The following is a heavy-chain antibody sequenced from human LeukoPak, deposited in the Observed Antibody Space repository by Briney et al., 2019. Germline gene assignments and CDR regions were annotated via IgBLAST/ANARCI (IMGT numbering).Heavy chain of an antibody. CDR1: GYTFTSYG. CDR3: SRDSGYCSGGSCWYFDF. CDR2: INPNSGGT. Sequence: ASVKVSCTASGYTFTSYGISWVRQAPGQGLERMGCINPNSGGTNYAQKFQGRVTMTRDTSMSTAYMELSGLRSDDTAVYYCSRDSGYCSGGSCWYFDFWGQGTLVTVSA. J-gene: IGHJ4*02. D-gene: IGHD2-15*01. V-gene: IGHV1-2*02.